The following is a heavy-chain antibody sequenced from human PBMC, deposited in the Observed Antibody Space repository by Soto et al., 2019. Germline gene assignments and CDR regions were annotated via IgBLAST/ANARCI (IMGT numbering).Heavy chain of an antibody. Sequence: QITLKESGPTLVKPTQTLTLTCTFSGFSLSTIGVGVGWIRQPPGKALAWLALIYWDDDKRDSPSLKSRLTVTKDTSKNQVVLTMTNMDPVDTATYYCVQSRCGGDCLQSYSSHSYYGLDVW. CDR3: VQSRCGGDCLQSYSSHSYYGLDV. D-gene: IGHD2-21*02. J-gene: IGHJ6*01. V-gene: IGHV2-5*02. CDR2: IYWDDDK. CDR1: GFSLSTIGVG.